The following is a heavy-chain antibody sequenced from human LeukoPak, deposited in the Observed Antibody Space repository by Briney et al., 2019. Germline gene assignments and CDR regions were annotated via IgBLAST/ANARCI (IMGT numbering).Heavy chain of an antibody. D-gene: IGHD1-26*01. V-gene: IGHV4-34*01. CDR2: INHSGST. J-gene: IGHJ5*02. CDR3: TIFWDHNWFDP. CDR1: GGSFSGYY. Sequence: SETLSLTCAVYGGSFSGYYWSWIRQPPGKGLEWIGEINHSGSTNYNPSLKSRVTISVDTSKNQFSLKLSSVTAADTAVYYCTIFWDHNWFDPWGQGTLVTVSS.